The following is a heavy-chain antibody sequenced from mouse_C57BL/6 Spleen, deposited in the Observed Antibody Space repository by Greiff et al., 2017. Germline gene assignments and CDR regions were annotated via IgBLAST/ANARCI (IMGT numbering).Heavy chain of an antibody. CDR3: ARSVDGFDWYFDV. D-gene: IGHD2-3*01. CDR1: GYAFSSYW. V-gene: IGHV1-80*01. Sequence: QFQLQQSGAELVKPGASVKISCKASGYAFSSYWMNWVKQRPGKGLEWIGQIYPGDGDTNYNGKFKGKATLTADKSSSTAYMQLSSLTSEDSAVYFCARSVDGFDWYFDVWGTGTTVTVSS. CDR2: IYPGDGDT. J-gene: IGHJ1*03.